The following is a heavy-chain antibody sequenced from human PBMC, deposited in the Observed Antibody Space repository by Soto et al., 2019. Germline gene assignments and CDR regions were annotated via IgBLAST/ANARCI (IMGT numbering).Heavy chain of an antibody. J-gene: IGHJ4*02. CDR3: ARVSQHYYGSGGGRIDY. D-gene: IGHD3-10*01. V-gene: IGHV3-48*01. CDR1: GFTFSSYS. Sequence: EEQLVESGGGLVQPGGSLRLSCAASGFTFSSYSMNWVRQAPGKGLEWVSYISSSSSTIYYADSVKGRFTISRDNAKNSLYLQMNSLRAEDTVVYYCARVSQHYYGSGGGRIDYWGQGTLVTVSS. CDR2: ISSSSSTI.